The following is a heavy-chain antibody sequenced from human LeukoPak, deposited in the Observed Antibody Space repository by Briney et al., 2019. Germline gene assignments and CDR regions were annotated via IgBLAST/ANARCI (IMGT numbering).Heavy chain of an antibody. CDR1: GGSFSGYY. Sequence: SETLSLTCAVYGGSFSGYYWSWIRQPPGKGLEWIGEINHSGSTNYNPSLKRRVTISVDTSKNQFSLKLSSVTAADTAVYYCASSLDWLFVSPGYWGQGTLVTVSS. D-gene: IGHD3-9*01. J-gene: IGHJ4*02. CDR3: ASSLDWLFVSPGY. CDR2: INHSGST. V-gene: IGHV4-34*01.